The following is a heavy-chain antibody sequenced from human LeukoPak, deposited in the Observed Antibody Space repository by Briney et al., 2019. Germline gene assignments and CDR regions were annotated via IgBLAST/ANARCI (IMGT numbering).Heavy chain of an antibody. J-gene: IGHJ4*02. CDR3: AAGDYFDY. V-gene: IGHV3-7*01. CDR2: IKQHGSEK. D-gene: IGHD7-27*01. Sequence: GGSLRLSCAASGVTFGSDWMSWVRQAPGKGLEWVANIKQHGSEKNYVDSVKGRFTISRDNAKNSVYLQMNSLRAEDTAVYYCAAGDYFDYWGQGILVAVSS. CDR1: GVTFGSDW.